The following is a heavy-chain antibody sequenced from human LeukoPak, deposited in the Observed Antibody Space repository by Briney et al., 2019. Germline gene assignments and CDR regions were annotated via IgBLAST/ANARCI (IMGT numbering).Heavy chain of an antibody. Sequence: GASVKVSCKASGYTFTGYYMHWVRHAPGQGLEWMVWINPNSGGTNYAQKFQGRVTMTRDTSISTAYMELSRLRSDDTAVYYCAGDEGRYCSGGSCRYPDYWGQGTLVTVSS. CDR1: GYTFTGYY. D-gene: IGHD2-15*01. J-gene: IGHJ4*02. V-gene: IGHV1-2*02. CDR2: INPNSGGT. CDR3: AGDEGRYCSGGSCRYPDY.